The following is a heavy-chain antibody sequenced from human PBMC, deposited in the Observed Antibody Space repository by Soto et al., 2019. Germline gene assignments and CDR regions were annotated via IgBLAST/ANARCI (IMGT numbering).Heavy chain of an antibody. Sequence: QITLKESGPTLVKPTQTLTLTCTFSGFSLSTSGVGVGWIRQPPGKALEWLALIYWDDDKRYSPSLKSRLTITKDTYKNQVVLTMTNMDPVDTATYYCALHYYDSSGYPGSNWFDPWGQGTLVTVSS. D-gene: IGHD3-22*01. J-gene: IGHJ5*02. CDR2: IYWDDDK. CDR1: GFSLSTSGVG. CDR3: ALHYYDSSGYPGSNWFDP. V-gene: IGHV2-5*02.